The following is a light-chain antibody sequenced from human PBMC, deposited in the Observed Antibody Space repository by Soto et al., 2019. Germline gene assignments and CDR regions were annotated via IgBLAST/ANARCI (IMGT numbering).Light chain of an antibody. Sequence: QSALTQTPSASGSPGQSVTISCTGTRSDVGDYNYVSWYQQHPGKAPKLLIYEVTKRPSGVPDRFSGSKSANTASLTVSGRQAEDEADYYCSSYAGSDNFEVFGGGTKLTV. CDR2: EVT. CDR1: RSDVGDYNY. CDR3: SSYAGSDNFEV. J-gene: IGLJ2*01. V-gene: IGLV2-8*01.